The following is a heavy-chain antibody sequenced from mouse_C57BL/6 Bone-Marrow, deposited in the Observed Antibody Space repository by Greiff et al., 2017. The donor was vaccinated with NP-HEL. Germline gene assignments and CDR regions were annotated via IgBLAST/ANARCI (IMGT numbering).Heavy chain of an antibody. CDR3: ARYDRYWYFDV. CDR1: GYTFTSYW. CDR2: IDPSASYT. J-gene: IGHJ1*03. V-gene: IGHV1-59*01. D-gene: IGHD2-12*01. Sequence: QVQLQQPGAELVRPGPSVKLSCKASGYTFTSYWMHWVKQRPGQGLEWIGVIDPSASYTNYNQKFKVKATLTVDTSSSTAYMQLSSRTSEDSAVYYCARYDRYWYFDVWGTGTTVTVSS.